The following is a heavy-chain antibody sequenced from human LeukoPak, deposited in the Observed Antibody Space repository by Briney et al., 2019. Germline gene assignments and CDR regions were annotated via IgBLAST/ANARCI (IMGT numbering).Heavy chain of an antibody. CDR1: GFTFSSYS. J-gene: IGHJ4*02. D-gene: IGHD3-10*01. V-gene: IGHV3-21*01. CDR3: ARESLLWFGESPTPFDY. CDR2: ISSSSCI. Sequence: GGSLRLSCAASGFTFSSYSMNWVRQAPGKGLEWVSSISSSSCIYYADSVKGRFTISRDNAKNSLYLQMNSLRAEDTAVYYCARESLLWFGESPTPFDYWGQGTLVTVSS.